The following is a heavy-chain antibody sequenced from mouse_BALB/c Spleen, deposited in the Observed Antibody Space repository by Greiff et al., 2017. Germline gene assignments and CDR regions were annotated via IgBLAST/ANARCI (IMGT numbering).Heavy chain of an antibody. Sequence: DVKLQESGPGLVKPSQSLSLTCSVTGYSITSGYYWNWIRQFPGNKLEWMGYISYDGSNNYNPSLKNRISITRDTSKNQFFLKLNSVTTEDTATYYCARDDWENYYAMDYWGQGTSVTVSS. CDR3: ARDDWENYYAMDY. V-gene: IGHV3-6*02. J-gene: IGHJ4*01. CDR2: ISYDGSN. D-gene: IGHD4-1*01. CDR1: GYSITSGYY.